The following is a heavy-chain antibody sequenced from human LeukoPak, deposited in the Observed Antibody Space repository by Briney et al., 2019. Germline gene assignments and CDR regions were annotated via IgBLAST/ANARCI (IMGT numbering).Heavy chain of an antibody. D-gene: IGHD6-13*01. CDR2: ISGSGGST. J-gene: IGHJ3*02. V-gene: IGHV3-23*01. Sequence: GGSLRLSCAASGFTFSSYAMSWVRQAPGKGLEWVAAISGSGGSTYYADSVKGRSTISRDNAKNSLYLQMNSLRAEDTAVYYCARRRQQLKNPRRNDAFDIWGQGTMVTVSS. CDR1: GFTFSSYA. CDR3: ARRRQQLKNPRRNDAFDI.